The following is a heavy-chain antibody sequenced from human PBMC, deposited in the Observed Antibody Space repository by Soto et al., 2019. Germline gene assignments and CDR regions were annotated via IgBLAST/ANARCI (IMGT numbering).Heavy chain of an antibody. Sequence: GSLRLSCAASGFTFIGSAIHFFRHSSFKWLEWVGRIRSKANSYATAYAASVKGRFTISRDDSKNTAYLQMNSLKTEDTAVYYCTTDYDFWSGYWSHYYGMDVWGQGTTVTVSS. D-gene: IGHD3-3*01. CDR1: GFTFIGSA. CDR2: IRSKANSYAT. V-gene: IGHV3-73*01. CDR3: TTDYDFWSGYWSHYYGMDV. J-gene: IGHJ6*02.